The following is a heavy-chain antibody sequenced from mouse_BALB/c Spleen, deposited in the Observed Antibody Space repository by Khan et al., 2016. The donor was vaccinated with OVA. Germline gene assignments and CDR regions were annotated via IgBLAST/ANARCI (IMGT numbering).Heavy chain of an antibody. J-gene: IGHJ2*01. CDR2: INTYTGDP. CDR3: ARRPLSYFDY. Sequence: QIQLVQSGPELKKPGETVKISCKASGYTFTNYGMNWVRQAPGKGLKWMGWINTYTGDPTYADDFKGRFAFSLETSASTAYLQIHNLENEYTATYFCARRPLSYFDYWGQGTTLTVSA. V-gene: IGHV9-3-1*01. CDR1: GYTFTNYG.